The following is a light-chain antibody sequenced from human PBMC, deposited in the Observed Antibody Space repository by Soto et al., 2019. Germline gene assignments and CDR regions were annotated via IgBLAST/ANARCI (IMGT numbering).Light chain of an antibody. V-gene: IGLV2-23*02. CDR1: SSDVGSYDL. CDR3: CSSAARTPSRV. Sequence: QCALTQPTSVSGSPGQSITISCTATSSDVGSYDLVSWYQQHPGKAPKLMIYEVSKRPSGVSNRFSGSKSGNTASLTISGLQAEDEADYYCCSSAARTPSRVLGIGTKVTVL. J-gene: IGLJ1*01. CDR2: EVS.